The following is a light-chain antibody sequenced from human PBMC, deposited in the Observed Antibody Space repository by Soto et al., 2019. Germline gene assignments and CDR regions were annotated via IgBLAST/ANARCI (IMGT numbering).Light chain of an antibody. CDR2: AAS. V-gene: IGKV3-20*01. Sequence: EIVLTQSPGTLSLSPGERATLSCRASQSVDSNYLAWYQQKPGQAPRLLIYAASSRATGIPDRFSGGGSGTDFTLTISRLEPEDFAVYCCQQYNNWPRTFGQGTKVEIK. CDR3: QQYNNWPRT. CDR1: QSVDSNY. J-gene: IGKJ1*01.